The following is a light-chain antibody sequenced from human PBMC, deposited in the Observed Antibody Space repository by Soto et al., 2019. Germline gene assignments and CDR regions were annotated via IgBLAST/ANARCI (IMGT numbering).Light chain of an antibody. J-gene: IGKJ4*01. CDR2: LGS. Sequence: DIVMTQSPLSLPVTPGEPASISCRSSQSLLHINGYNYLDWYLQKPGQSPQLLIYLGSNRVSGVTARISGSGSGNDFTQKISRVEAEDVGVYYCIQALQTPLFGEGTKVEIK. CDR3: IQALQTPL. V-gene: IGKV2-28*01. CDR1: QSLLHINGYNY.